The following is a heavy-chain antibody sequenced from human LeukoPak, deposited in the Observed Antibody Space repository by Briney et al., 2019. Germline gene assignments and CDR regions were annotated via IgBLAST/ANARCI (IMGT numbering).Heavy chain of an antibody. CDR2: IRYDGSNK. J-gene: IGHJ4*02. CDR1: GFIFSSYG. Sequence: GGSLRLSCAASGFIFSSYGMHWVRQAPGKGLEWVAFIRYDGSNKYYADSVKGRFTIFRDNSKNTLYLQMNSLRAEDTAVYYCAKEGYIVVLPAAMGPYFDYWGQGTLVTVSS. CDR3: AKEGYIVVLPAAMGPYFDY. V-gene: IGHV3-30*02. D-gene: IGHD2-2*01.